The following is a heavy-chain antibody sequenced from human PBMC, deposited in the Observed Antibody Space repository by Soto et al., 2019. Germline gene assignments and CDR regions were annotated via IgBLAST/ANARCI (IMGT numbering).Heavy chain of an antibody. D-gene: IGHD3-9*01. Sequence: SQTLSLTCAISGDSVSSNSAAWNWIRQSPSRGLEWLGRTYYRSKWYNDYAVSVKSRITINPDTSKNQFSLQLNSVTPEDTAVYYCAREGYFDWLYYYYYGMDVWGQGTTVTVSS. CDR3: AREGYFDWLYYYYYGMDV. V-gene: IGHV6-1*01. J-gene: IGHJ6*02. CDR2: TYYRSKWYN. CDR1: GDSVSSNSAA.